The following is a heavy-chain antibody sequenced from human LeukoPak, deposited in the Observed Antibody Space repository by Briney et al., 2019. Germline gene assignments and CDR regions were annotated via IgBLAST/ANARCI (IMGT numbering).Heavy chain of an antibody. V-gene: IGHV4-59*01. Sequence: SETLSLTCTVSGGSISSYYWSWVRQPPGKGLERIGYIYYSGSTNYNPSLKSRVTISVDTSKLQFSLKLSSVTAADTAVYYCARDGGTMVRGSTGGVYYCYMDVWGKGTTVTVSS. J-gene: IGHJ6*03. CDR2: IYYSGST. D-gene: IGHD3-10*01. CDR1: GGSISSYY. CDR3: ARDGGTMVRGSTGGVYYCYMDV.